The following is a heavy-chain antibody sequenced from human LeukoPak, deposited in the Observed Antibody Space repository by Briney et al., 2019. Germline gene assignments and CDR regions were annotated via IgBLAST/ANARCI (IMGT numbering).Heavy chain of an antibody. CDR2: IIPIFGTA. J-gene: IGHJ6*02. CDR1: GGTFSSYA. Sequence: GASVKVSCKASGGTFSSYAISWVRQAPGQGLEWMGGIIPIFGTANYAQKLQGRVTMTTDTSTSTAYMELRSLRSDDTAVYYCARVLVYYYGMDVWGQGTTVTVSS. V-gene: IGHV1-69*05. D-gene: IGHD2-2*01. CDR3: ARVLVYYYGMDV.